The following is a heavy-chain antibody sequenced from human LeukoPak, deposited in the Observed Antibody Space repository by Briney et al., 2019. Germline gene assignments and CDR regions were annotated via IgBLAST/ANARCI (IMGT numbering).Heavy chain of an antibody. CDR1: GYTFTSYG. CDR3: ARDLGVDSSGSNYYYYGMDV. CDR2: ISAYNGNT. Sequence: ASVKVSCKASGYTFTSYGISWVRQAPGQGLEWMGWISAYNGNTNYAQKLQGRVTMTTDTSTSTAYMELRSLRSDDTAVYYCARDLGVDSSGSNYYYYGMDVWGQGTTVTVSS. D-gene: IGHD6-19*01. J-gene: IGHJ6*02. V-gene: IGHV1-18*01.